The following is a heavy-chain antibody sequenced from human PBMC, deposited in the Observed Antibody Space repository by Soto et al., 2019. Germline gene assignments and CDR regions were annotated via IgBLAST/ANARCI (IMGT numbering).Heavy chain of an antibody. CDR2: IYYSGST. CDR3: ARLRIATNNYKWFDP. V-gene: IGHV4-59*01. Sequence: SETLSLTCTVSGGSISSYYWSWIRQPPGKGLEWIGYIYYSGSTNYNPSLKSRVTISVDTSKNQFSLKLSSVTAADTAVYYCARLRIATNNYKWFDPWGQGTLVTVSS. J-gene: IGHJ5*02. CDR1: GGSISSYY. D-gene: IGHD2-21*01.